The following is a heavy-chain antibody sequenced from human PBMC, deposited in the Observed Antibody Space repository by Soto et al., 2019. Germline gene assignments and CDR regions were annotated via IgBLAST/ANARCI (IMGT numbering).Heavy chain of an antibody. D-gene: IGHD3-9*01. CDR2: INHSGSV. Sequence: SETLSLTCAVYGASFSGYYWTWIRQPPGTGLEWIGEINHSGSVNYNPSLKSRVTLSVDTSKNQFFLKLNSVTAADTAVYFCARVYNYDILTGFKYYFDSWGRGTPVTVSS. V-gene: IGHV4-34*01. CDR3: ARVYNYDILTGFKYYFDS. CDR1: GASFSGYY. J-gene: IGHJ4*02.